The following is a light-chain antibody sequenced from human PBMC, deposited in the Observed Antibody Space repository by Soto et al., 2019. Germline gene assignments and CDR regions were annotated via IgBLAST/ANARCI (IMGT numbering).Light chain of an antibody. CDR1: QGIIND. V-gene: IGKV1-17*01. CDR3: LQYNSYLRT. Sequence: DIQMTQSPSSLSASVGDRVIITCRASQGIINDLAWYQQKPGKAPKRLIFAASTLPSRGPSRFSGSGSGTEFTLTISSLQPEDFATYYCLQYNSYLRTFGQGTKVDI. J-gene: IGKJ1*01. CDR2: AAS.